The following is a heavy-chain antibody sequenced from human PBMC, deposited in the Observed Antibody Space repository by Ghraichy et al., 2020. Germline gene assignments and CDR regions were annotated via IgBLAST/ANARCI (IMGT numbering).Heavy chain of an antibody. CDR2: ISGSSSDT. CDR1: GFTFSDYY. Sequence: GGSLRLSCAASGFTFSDYYMSWIRQAPGKGLEWVSYISGSSSDTNYADSVKGRFTISRDNAKNSVYLQMNSLRVDDTAVYYCATTEYMRLGSDYWGQGTLVTVSS. D-gene: IGHD2/OR15-2a*01. CDR3: ATTEYMRLGSDY. V-gene: IGHV3-11*06. J-gene: IGHJ4*02.